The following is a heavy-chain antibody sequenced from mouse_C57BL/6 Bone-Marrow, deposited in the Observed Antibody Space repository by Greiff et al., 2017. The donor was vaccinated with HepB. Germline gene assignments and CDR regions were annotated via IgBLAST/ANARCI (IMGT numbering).Heavy chain of an antibody. Sequence: EVQLVESGGDLVKPGGSLKLSCAASGFTFSSYGMSWVRQTPDKRLEWVATISSGGSYTYYPDSVKGRFTISRDNAKNTLYLQMSSLKSEDTAMYYCARHGIPMDYWGQGTAGTVSS. J-gene: IGHJ4*01. V-gene: IGHV5-6*01. CDR2: ISSGGSYT. CDR3: ARHGIPMDY. CDR1: GFTFSSYG.